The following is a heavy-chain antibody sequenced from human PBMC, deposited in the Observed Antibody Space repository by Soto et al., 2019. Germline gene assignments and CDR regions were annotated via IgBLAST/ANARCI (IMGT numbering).Heavy chain of an antibody. D-gene: IGHD3-10*01. CDR1: GGSISSGDYY. CDR3: ARDSSGSYYNPRQE. CDR2: SYYSGST. V-gene: IGHV4-30-4*01. Sequence: TSETLSLTCTVSGGSISSGDYYWSWIRQPPGKGLEWIGYSYYSGSTYYNPSLKSRVTISVDTSKNQFSLKLSSVTAADTAVYYCARDSSGSYYNPRQEWGQGTLVTVSS. J-gene: IGHJ4*02.